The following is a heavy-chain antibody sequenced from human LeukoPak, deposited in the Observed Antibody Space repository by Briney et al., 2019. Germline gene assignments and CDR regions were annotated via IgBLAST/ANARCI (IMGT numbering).Heavy chain of an antibody. CDR2: ISSSSSYI. D-gene: IGHD6-13*01. V-gene: IGHV3-21*01. Sequence: GGSLRLSCAASGFTFSSYSMNWVRQAPGKGLEWVSSISSSSSYIYYADSVKGRFTISRDNAKNSLYLQMNSLRAEDTAVYYCARDPIAAAGEYYYYYYMDVWGKGTTVTVSS. CDR1: GFTFSSYS. J-gene: IGHJ6*03. CDR3: ARDPIAAAGEYYYYYYMDV.